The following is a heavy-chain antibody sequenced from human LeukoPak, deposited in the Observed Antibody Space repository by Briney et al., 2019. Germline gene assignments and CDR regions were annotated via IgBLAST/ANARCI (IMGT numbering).Heavy chain of an antibody. CDR1: GSFFTSYW. V-gene: IGHV5-51*01. J-gene: IGHJ5*02. Sequence: GASLQISCEGAGSFFTSYWIGWGRELRGKGEEWMGIIYPGDSDTRDSPSLQGQVTISADKSISTAYLQWSSLKASDTAMYYCARQVGGSGSYRGNWFDPWGQGTLVTVSS. CDR3: ARQVGGSGSYRGNWFDP. CDR2: IYPGDSDT. D-gene: IGHD3-10*01.